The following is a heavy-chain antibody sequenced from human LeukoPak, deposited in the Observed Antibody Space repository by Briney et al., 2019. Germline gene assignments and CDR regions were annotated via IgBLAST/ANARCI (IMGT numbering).Heavy chain of an antibody. V-gene: IGHV4-38-2*02. CDR3: ARDQNYYGSGSYLGWFDP. CDR1: GYSISSGYY. D-gene: IGHD3-10*01. Sequence: SETLSLTCTVSGYSISSGYYWGWIRQPPGKGLEWIGSMYHSGSTYYNSSLKSRVTISVDTSKNQFSLKLSSVTAADTAVYYCARDQNYYGSGSYLGWFDPWGQGTLVTVSS. CDR2: MYHSGST. J-gene: IGHJ5*02.